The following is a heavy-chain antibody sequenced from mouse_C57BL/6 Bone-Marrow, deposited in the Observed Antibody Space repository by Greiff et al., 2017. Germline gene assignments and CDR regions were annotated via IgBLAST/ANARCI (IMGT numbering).Heavy chain of an antibody. Sequence: EVKLVESGGGLVKPGGSLKLSCAASGFTFSSYTMSWVRQTPEKRLEWVATISGGGGNTYYPDSVKGRFTISRDNAKNTLYLQMSRLRSEDTALYYCARHKGSYYSSINWYFDVWGTGTTVTVSS. CDR3: ARHKGSYYSSINWYFDV. J-gene: IGHJ1*03. CDR2: ISGGGGNT. D-gene: IGHD1-1*01. CDR1: GFTFSSYT. V-gene: IGHV5-9*01.